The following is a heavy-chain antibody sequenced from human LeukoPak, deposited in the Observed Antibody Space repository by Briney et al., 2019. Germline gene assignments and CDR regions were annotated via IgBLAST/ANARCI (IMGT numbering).Heavy chain of an antibody. CDR2: ISSSSSTI. Sequence: GGSLRLSCAASGFTFSSYSMNWVRQAPGKGLEWVSYISSSSSTIYYADSVKGRFTISRDNAKNSLYLQMNSLRDEDTAVYYCARGPIHSGPNVIDYWGQGTLVTVSS. D-gene: IGHD1-26*01. J-gene: IGHJ4*02. CDR3: ARGPIHSGPNVIDY. CDR1: GFTFSSYS. V-gene: IGHV3-48*02.